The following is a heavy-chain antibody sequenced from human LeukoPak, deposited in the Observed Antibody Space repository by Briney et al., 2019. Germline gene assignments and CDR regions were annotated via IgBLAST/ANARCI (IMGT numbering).Heavy chain of an antibody. CDR3: AKDLCSGGSCYFDY. CDR1: GFTFSSYE. Sequence: GGSLRLSCAASGFTFSSYEMHWVRQAPGKGLEWVSGISWNSGSIGYADSVKGRFTISRDNAKNSLYLQMNSLRAEDTALYYCAKDLCSGGSCYFDYWGQGTLVTVSP. CDR2: ISWNSGSI. J-gene: IGHJ4*02. V-gene: IGHV3-9*01. D-gene: IGHD2-15*01.